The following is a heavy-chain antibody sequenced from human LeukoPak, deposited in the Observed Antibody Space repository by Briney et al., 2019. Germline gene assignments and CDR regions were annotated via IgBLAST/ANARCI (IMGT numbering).Heavy chain of an antibody. J-gene: IGHJ5*02. CDR3: ARGHYYDSSGTQAYNWFDP. CDR2: IGTAGDT. D-gene: IGHD3-22*01. V-gene: IGHV3-13*01. Sequence: GGSLRLSCAASGFTFSSYDMHWVRQATGKGLEWVSAIGTAGDTYYPGSVKGRFTISRGNAKNSLYLQMNSLRAGDTAVYYCARGHYYDSSGTQAYNWFDPWGQGTLVTVSS. CDR1: GFTFSSYD.